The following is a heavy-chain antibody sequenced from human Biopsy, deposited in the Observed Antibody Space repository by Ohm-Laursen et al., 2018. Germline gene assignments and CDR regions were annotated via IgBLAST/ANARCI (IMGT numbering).Heavy chain of an antibody. D-gene: IGHD1-26*01. V-gene: IGHV4-4*07. Sequence: SQTLSLTCTVSGGSISGHFWSWVRQPAGKGLEWIGRIYSNGKTNYNPSLKSRVSMSVDTSKNHFSLNLPSATAADTAVYYCARDEGLLRAFDIWGQGTLGTVSS. CDR3: ARDEGLLRAFDI. J-gene: IGHJ3*02. CDR2: IYSNGKT. CDR1: GGSISGHF.